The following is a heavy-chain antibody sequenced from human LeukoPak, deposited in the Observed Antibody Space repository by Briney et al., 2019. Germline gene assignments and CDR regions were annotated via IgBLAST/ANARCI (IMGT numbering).Heavy chain of an antibody. CDR3: ARDNSVRDEAWWFNP. J-gene: IGHJ5*02. CDR2: ISGYNGNT. D-gene: IGHD5-24*01. CDR1: GYIFTNFG. V-gene: IGHV1-18*01. Sequence: ASVKVSCKASGYIFTNFGISWVRQARGQGLEWMGWISGYNGNTKYVQKFQGRVTMTTDTSTSTDYLELSSLRSEDTAVYYCARDNSVRDEAWWFNPWGQGTLVTVSS.